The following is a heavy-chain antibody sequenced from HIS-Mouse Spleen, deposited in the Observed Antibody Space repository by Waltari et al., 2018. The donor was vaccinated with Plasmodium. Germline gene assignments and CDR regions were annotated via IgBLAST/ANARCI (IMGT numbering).Heavy chain of an antibody. V-gene: IGHV4-31*03. CDR2: IYYSGST. CDR3: ARAPKRRNYYDSSGYRPAEYFQH. Sequence: QVQLQESGPGLVKPSQTLSLTCTVSGGSISSGGSYWSWIRQHPGKGLGWIGYIYYSGSTYYNPSLKSRVTISVDTSKNQFSLKLSSVTAADTAVYYCARAPKRRNYYDSSGYRPAEYFQHWGQGTLVTVSS. D-gene: IGHD3-22*01. CDR1: GGSISSGGSY. J-gene: IGHJ1*01.